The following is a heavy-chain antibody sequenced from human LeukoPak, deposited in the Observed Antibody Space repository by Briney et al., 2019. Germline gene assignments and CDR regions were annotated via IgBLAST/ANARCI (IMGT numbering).Heavy chain of an antibody. Sequence: TGGSLRLSCAASGFTFSDYAMSWVRQAPGKGLEWVSGISNGGGGTYYADSVKGRFTISRDNSKNTLYLHLSSLRAEDTAVYSCAKALTANWDFNYHGMDGWGQGTTVTVSS. CDR1: GFTFSDYA. CDR3: AKALTANWDFNYHGMDG. CDR2: ISNGGGGT. D-gene: IGHD7-27*01. J-gene: IGHJ6*02. V-gene: IGHV3-23*01.